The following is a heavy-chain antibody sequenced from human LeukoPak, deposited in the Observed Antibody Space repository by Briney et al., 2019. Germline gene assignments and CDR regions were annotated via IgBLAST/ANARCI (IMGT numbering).Heavy chain of an antibody. J-gene: IGHJ4*02. CDR1: GFTVSSNS. D-gene: IGHD4/OR15-4a*01. CDR2: IYSDNT. Sequence: GGSLRLSCTVSGFTVSSNSMSWVRQAPAKGLEWVSFIYSDNTHYSDSVKGRFTISRDNSKNTLYLQMNSVRAEDTAVYYCARRAGAYSHPYDYWGQGTLVTVSS. V-gene: IGHV3-53*01. CDR3: ARRAGAYSHPYDY.